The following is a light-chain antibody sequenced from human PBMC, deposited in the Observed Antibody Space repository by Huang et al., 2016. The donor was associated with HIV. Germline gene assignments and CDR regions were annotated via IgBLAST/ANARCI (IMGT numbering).Light chain of an antibody. Sequence: IVMTQSPATLSVSPGERATLSCRASQSVSSNLAWYQQKPGQAPRLLIYGASTRASGIPARFRGSGSGTEFTLTISSLQSEDVAIYYCQQYNNWPPWTFGQGTKVEIK. J-gene: IGKJ1*01. CDR2: GAS. CDR3: QQYNNWPPWT. V-gene: IGKV3-15*01. CDR1: QSVSSN.